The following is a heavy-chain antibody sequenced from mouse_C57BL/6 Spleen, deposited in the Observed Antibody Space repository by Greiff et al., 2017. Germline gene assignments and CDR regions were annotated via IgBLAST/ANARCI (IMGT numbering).Heavy chain of an antibody. Sequence: QVQLQQSGPELVKPGASVKISCKASGYAFSSSWMNWVQQRPGKGLEWIGRIYPGDGDTNYNGKFKGKATLTADKSSSTAYMQLSSLTSEDSAVYFCVTEGFAYWGQGTLVTVSA. J-gene: IGHJ3*01. CDR2: IYPGDGDT. CDR3: VTEGFAY. CDR1: GYAFSSSW. D-gene: IGHD1-1*01. V-gene: IGHV1-82*01.